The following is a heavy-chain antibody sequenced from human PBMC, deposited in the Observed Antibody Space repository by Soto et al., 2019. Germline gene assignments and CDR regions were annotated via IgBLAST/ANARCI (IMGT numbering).Heavy chain of an antibody. Sequence: SGPTLVNPTQTLTLTCTFSGLSLSTTGVGVGWIRQPPGKALEWLALIDWDDDKYYSTSLKTRLTISKDTSKNQVVLTMTNMDPVDTATYYCIQSRCGGDCLQSYASHYYYGMDVWGQGTTVTVSS. CDR3: IQSRCGGDCLQSYASHYYYGMDV. V-gene: IGHV2-70*12. CDR2: IDWDDDK. J-gene: IGHJ6*02. CDR1: GLSLSTTGVG. D-gene: IGHD2-21*02.